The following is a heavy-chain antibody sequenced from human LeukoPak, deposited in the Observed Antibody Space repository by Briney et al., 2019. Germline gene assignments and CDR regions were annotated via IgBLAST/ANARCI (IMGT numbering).Heavy chain of an antibody. CDR3: ARGRYCSGGSCYGFAALDY. CDR1: GFTFSSYA. J-gene: IGHJ4*02. CDR2: ISSSSSYI. V-gene: IGHV3-21*01. D-gene: IGHD2-15*01. Sequence: GGSLRLSCVASGFTFSSYAMSWVRQAPGKGLEWVSSISSSSSYIYYADSVKGRFTISRDNAKNSLYLQMNSLRAEDTAVYYCARGRYCSGGSCYGFAALDYWGQGTLVTVSS.